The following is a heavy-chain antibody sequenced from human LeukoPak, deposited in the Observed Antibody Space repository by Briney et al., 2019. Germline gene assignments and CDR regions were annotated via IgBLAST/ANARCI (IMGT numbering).Heavy chain of an antibody. V-gene: IGHV1-24*01. CDR2: FDPEDGET. D-gene: IGHD6-13*01. CDR3: ARGYSSSWYSDS. J-gene: IGHJ5*01. CDR1: GYTLTELS. Sequence: ASVKVSCKFSGYTLTELSMHWVRQAPGKGLEWMGGFDPEDGETIYAQKFQGRVTITRNTSISTAYMELSSLRSEDTAVYYCARGYSSSWYSDSWGQGTLVTVSS.